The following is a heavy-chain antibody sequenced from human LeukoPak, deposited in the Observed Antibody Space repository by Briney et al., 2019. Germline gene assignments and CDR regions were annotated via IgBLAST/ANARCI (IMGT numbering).Heavy chain of an antibody. Sequence: SVKVSCKASGGTFSSYAISWVRQAPGQGLEWMGRIIPIFGTANYARKFQGRVTITADKSTSTAYMELSSLRSEDTAVYYCAAGLPIYYYYYYMDVWSKGTTVTVSS. V-gene: IGHV1-69*06. CDR3: AAGLPIYYYYYYMDV. CDR2: IIPIFGTA. CDR1: GGTFSSYA. D-gene: IGHD3-9*01. J-gene: IGHJ6*03.